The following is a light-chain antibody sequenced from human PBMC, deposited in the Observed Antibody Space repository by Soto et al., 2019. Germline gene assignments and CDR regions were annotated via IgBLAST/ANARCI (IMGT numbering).Light chain of an antibody. CDR3: QQYDKWPFT. CDR1: QSVSSD. Sequence: EIVMTQSPATLPVSQGERVTLSCRASQSVSSDLAWYQRKPGQAPRPLIYGASTRATGIPARFSGSGSGTEFTLTISSLQSEDFAVYYCQQYDKWPFTFGPGTKVEIK. V-gene: IGKV3-15*01. J-gene: IGKJ3*01. CDR2: GAS.